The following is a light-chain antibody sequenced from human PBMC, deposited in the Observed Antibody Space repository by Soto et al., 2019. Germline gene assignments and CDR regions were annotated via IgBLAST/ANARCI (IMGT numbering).Light chain of an antibody. CDR2: GAS. CDR1: QSVSSN. V-gene: IGKV3-15*01. CDR3: HQYNNWPPRT. Sequence: EIVMTQSPATLSVSPGERATLSCSASQSVSSNLAWYQQKPGQAPRLLIYGASTRATGIPARFSGSGSGTEYTLTISSLQSEDFAVYYCHQYNNWPPRTFGQGTKVEIK. J-gene: IGKJ1*01.